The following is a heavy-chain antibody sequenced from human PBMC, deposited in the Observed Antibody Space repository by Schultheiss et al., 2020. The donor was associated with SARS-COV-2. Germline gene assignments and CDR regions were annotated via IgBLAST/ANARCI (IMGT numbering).Heavy chain of an antibody. V-gene: IGHV3-43*01. CDR1: GFTFDDYT. CDR2: ISWDGGST. D-gene: IGHD3-22*01. CDR3: ARPYDSSGYYYGPDDAFDI. Sequence: GESLKISCAASGFTFDDYTMHWVRQAPGKGLEWVSLISWDGGSTYYADSVKGRFTISRDNSKNSLYLQMNSLRAEDTAVYYCARPYDSSGYYYGPDDAFDIWGQGTMVTVSS. J-gene: IGHJ3*02.